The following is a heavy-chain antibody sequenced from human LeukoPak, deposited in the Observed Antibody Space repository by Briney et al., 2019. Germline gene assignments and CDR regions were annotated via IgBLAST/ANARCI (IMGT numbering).Heavy chain of an antibody. Sequence: GRSLRLSCAASGFTFSSYAMSWVRQAPGKWLEWVSAISGSGGSTYYADSVKGRFTISRDNSKNTLYLQMNSLRAEDTAVYYCAKDLDFWRGYSDYWGQGTLVTVSS. CDR3: AKDLDFWRGYSDY. CDR1: GFTFSSYA. D-gene: IGHD3-3*01. J-gene: IGHJ4*02. V-gene: IGHV3-23*01. CDR2: ISGSGGST.